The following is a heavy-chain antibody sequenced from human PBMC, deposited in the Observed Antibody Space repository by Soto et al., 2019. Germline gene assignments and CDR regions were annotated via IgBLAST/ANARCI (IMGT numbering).Heavy chain of an antibody. CDR3: ARGREEDV. J-gene: IGHJ6*02. CDR1: GGSIRSYY. D-gene: IGHD1-26*01. CDR2: IYYSGST. V-gene: IGHV4-59*01. Sequence: SETLSLTCSVSGGSIRSYYWSWIRQPPGKGLEWIGYIYYSGSTNYNPSLKSRVTISVDTSKNQFSLKLSSVTAADTAVYYCARGREEDVWGQGTTVTVSS.